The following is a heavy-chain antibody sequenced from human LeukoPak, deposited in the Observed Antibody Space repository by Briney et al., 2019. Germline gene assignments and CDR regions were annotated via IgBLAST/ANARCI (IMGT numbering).Heavy chain of an antibody. D-gene: IGHD3-10*01. CDR3: ARGLGGSVNY. J-gene: IGHJ4*02. CDR2: MNPNSGNT. V-gene: IGHV1-8*02. CDR1: GGTFSSYA. Sequence: GASVKVSCKASGGTFSSYAISWVRQAPGQGLEWMGWMNPNSGNTGYAQKFQGRVTMTRNTSISTAYMELSSLRSEDTAVYYCARGLGGSVNYWGQGTLVTVSS.